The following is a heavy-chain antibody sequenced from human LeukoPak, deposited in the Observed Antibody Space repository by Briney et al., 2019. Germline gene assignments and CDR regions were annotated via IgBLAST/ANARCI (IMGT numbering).Heavy chain of an antibody. CDR3: ARGGSISPGGTMRVVAAEDWHDFDI. CDR2: INHSVST. CDR1: GGSFSGYY. J-gene: IGHJ3*02. V-gene: IGHV4-34*01. D-gene: IGHD3-22*01. Sequence: SETLSLTCAVYGGSFSGYYWSWIRQPPGKGLEWIGEINHSVSTNYNPSLKSRVTISVDTSKNQFSLKLTSVTAADTAVYYCARGGSISPGGTMRVVAAEDWHDFDIWGQGIMVTVS.